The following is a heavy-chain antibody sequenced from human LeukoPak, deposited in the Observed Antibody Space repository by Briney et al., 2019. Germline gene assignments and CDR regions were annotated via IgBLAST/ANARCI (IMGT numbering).Heavy chain of an antibody. D-gene: IGHD3-9*01. CDR3: ARTAGVYFDWSFDY. V-gene: IGHV4-38-2*02. CDR1: GYSISSGYY. CDR2: IYHSGST. J-gene: IGHJ4*02. Sequence: SETLSLTCTVSGYSISSGYYWGWIRQPPGKGLEWIGSIYHSGSTYYNPSLKSRVTISVDTSKNQFSLKLSSVTAADTAVYYCARTAGVYFDWSFDYWGQGTLVTVSS.